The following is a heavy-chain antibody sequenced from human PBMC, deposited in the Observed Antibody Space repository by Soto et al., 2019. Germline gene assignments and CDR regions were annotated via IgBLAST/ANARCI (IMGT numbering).Heavy chain of an antibody. CDR3: AKCSVGTVLTSGWCNWFDP. CDR1: GFTFSSSA. CDR2: IRVGGGDT. D-gene: IGHD6-19*01. J-gene: IGHJ5*02. Sequence: EVRLLESGGGLAQPGGSRRLSCAASGFTFSSSAINWVRQAPGQGIEWVSSIRVGGGDTFYADSVRGRFTVSRDISRNTLYLQMNSLRAEDTAIYYCAKCSVGTVLTSGWCNWFDPWGQGPLVTVSS. V-gene: IGHV3-23*01.